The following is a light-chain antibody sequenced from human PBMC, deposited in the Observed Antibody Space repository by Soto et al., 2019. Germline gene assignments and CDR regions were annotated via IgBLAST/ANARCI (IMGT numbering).Light chain of an antibody. V-gene: IGKV3-11*01. CDR1: QSVSSS. CDR3: QQRNNWPPEVT. Sequence: EIVLTQSPDTLSLSPGERATLSCRASQSVSSSLAWYQQKPGQAPRLLIYDASNRATGIPARFSGSGSGTDFALTIRSQEPEDFAVYYCQQRNNWPPEVTFGPGTKVDIK. J-gene: IGKJ3*01. CDR2: DAS.